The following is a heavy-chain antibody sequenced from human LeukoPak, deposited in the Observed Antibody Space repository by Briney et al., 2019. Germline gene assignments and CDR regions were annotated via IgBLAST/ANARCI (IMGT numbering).Heavy chain of an antibody. V-gene: IGHV3-23*01. Sequence: PGASLRLSCAASGFTFSSYAMSWVRQAPGTGLEWVSAISGSGGSTYYADSVKGRFTISRDNSKNTLYLQMNSLRAEDTAVYYCAKPRYYDSSGSGDYWGQGTLVTVSS. CDR3: AKPRYYDSSGSGDY. D-gene: IGHD3-22*01. J-gene: IGHJ4*02. CDR2: ISGSGGST. CDR1: GFTFSSYA.